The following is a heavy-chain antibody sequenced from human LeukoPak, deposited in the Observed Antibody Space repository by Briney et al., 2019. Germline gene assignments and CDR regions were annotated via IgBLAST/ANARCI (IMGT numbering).Heavy chain of an antibody. CDR2: ISSSSSTI. CDR1: GLTFSSYS. D-gene: IGHD2-2*01. V-gene: IGHV3-48*01. CDR3: AREYCSSTSCYEDY. J-gene: IGHJ4*02. Sequence: GSLRLSCAASGLTFSSYSMNWVRQAPGKGLEWVSYISSSSSTIYYADSVKGRFTISRDNSKNTLYLQMNSLRAEDTAVYYCAREYCSSTSCYEDYWGQGTLVTVSS.